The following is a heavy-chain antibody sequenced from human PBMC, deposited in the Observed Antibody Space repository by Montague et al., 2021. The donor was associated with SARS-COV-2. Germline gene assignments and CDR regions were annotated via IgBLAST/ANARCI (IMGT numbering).Heavy chain of an antibody. V-gene: IGHV4-38-2*01. CDR2: LLLLGNT. D-gene: IGHD3-22*01. CDR1: LHSGVVEL. CDR3: ASPTYYYDSSGSDAFDI. J-gene: IGHJ3*02. Sequence: SETLSLTCAEDLHSGVVELRCRSGEHPSELQSPKWLVCLLLLGNTYYNPSLKSRVTISVDTSKNQFSLKLSSVTAADTAVYYCASPTYYYDSSGSDAFDIWGQGTMVTVSS.